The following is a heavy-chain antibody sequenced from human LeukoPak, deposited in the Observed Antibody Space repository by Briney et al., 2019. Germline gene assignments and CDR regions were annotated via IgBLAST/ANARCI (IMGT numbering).Heavy chain of an antibody. D-gene: IGHD3-10*01. CDR2: INPNSGGT. CDR3: ANVRFGEMTFDY. Sequence: ASVKVSCKASGYTFTSYGISWVRQPPGQGLEWMGWINPNSGGTNYAQKFQGRVTMTRDTSISTAYMELSRLRSDDTAVYYCANVRFGEMTFDYWGQGTLVTVSS. J-gene: IGHJ4*02. CDR1: GYTFTSYG. V-gene: IGHV1-2*02.